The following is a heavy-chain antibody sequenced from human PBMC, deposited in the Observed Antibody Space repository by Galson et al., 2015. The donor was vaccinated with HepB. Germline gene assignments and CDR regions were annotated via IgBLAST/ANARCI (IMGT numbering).Heavy chain of an antibody. J-gene: IGHJ4*02. V-gene: IGHV3-21*01. CDR3: ARDWDYGDYRGWIYFDY. CDR2: ISSSSSYI. CDR1: GFTFSSYS. Sequence: SLRLSCAASGFTFSSYSMNWVRQAPGKGLEWVSSISSSSSYIYYADSVKGRFTISRDNAKNSLYLQMNSLRAEDTAVYYCARDWDYGDYRGWIYFDYWGQGTLVTVSS. D-gene: IGHD4-17*01.